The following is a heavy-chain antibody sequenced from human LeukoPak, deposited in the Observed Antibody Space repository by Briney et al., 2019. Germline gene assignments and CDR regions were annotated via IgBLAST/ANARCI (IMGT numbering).Heavy chain of an antibody. CDR3: AKSPVAATLYYFDY. Sequence: PGGSLRLSCAASGFTFSSYAMHWVRQAPGKGLEWVAVISYDRSNKYYADSVKGRFTISRDNSKNTLYLQMNSLRGEDTAVYYCAKSPVAATLYYFDYWGQGTLVTVSS. J-gene: IGHJ4*02. CDR2: ISYDRSNK. V-gene: IGHV3-30*04. D-gene: IGHD2-15*01. CDR1: GFTFSSYA.